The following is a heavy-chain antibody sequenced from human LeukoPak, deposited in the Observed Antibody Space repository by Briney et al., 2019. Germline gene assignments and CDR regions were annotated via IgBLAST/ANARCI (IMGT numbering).Heavy chain of an antibody. V-gene: IGHV3-15*01. CDR2: IKSKPDGGTT. J-gene: IGHJ4*02. CDR3: TIDCCSWGRGATTGGPY. D-gene: IGHD1-26*01. CDR1: GFTFTNVW. Sequence: PGGSLRLSCAASGFTFTNVWMSWVRQAPGKGLEWVGRIKSKPDGGTTDFAAPVKGRFTISRDESKNMLYLQMNSLKTEDTAVYYCTIDCCSWGRGATTGGPYWGQGTLVTVSS.